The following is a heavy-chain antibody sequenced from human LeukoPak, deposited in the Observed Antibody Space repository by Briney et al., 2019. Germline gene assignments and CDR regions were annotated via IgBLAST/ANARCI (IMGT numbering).Heavy chain of an antibody. D-gene: IGHD6-13*01. CDR3: ARAQSSSWYKDAFDI. CDR1: GFTFSSYS. CDR2: ISSSSSTI. V-gene: IGHV3-48*01. Sequence: GGSLRLSCAASGFTFSSYSMNWVRQAPGKGLEWVSYISSSSSTIYYADSVKGRFTISRDNSKNTLYLQMNSLRAEDTAVYYCARAQSSSWYKDAFDIWGQGTMVTVSS. J-gene: IGHJ3*02.